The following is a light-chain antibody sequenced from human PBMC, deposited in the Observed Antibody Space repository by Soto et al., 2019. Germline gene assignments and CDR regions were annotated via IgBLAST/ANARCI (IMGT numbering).Light chain of an antibody. Sequence: QSVLTQPASVSGSPGQSMTISCTGTSSDVGGYDFVSWYQHHPGKAPTLMISEVSNRPSGVSIRFSGSKSGNTASLTISGLQAEDEADYYCSSYASSSTLYVFGTGTKVTVL. J-gene: IGLJ1*01. CDR1: SSDVGGYDF. CDR3: SSYASSSTLYV. CDR2: EVS. V-gene: IGLV2-14*01.